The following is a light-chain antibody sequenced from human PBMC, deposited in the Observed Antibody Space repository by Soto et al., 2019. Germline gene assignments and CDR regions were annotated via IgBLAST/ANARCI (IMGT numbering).Light chain of an antibody. V-gene: IGKV1-27*01. CDR2: RAS. CDR3: QHYYDTLWT. Sequence: IQMTQSPSSLSASVGDRVTITCRASQGIRNDLGWYQQKPGQPPRLLIYRASTRESGVPDRFSGDGSGTDFTLTISSLQAEDVAVYYCQHYYDTLWTFGQGTKVDI. J-gene: IGKJ1*01. CDR1: QGIRND.